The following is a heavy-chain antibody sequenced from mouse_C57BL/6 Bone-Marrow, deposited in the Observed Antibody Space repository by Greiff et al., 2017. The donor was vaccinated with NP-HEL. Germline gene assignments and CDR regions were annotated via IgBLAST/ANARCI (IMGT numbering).Heavy chain of an antibody. V-gene: IGHV1-50*01. CDR1: GYTFTSYW. CDR3: ARDSYFYYAMDY. Sequence: QVQLQQPGAELVKPGASVKLSCKASGYTFTSYWMQWVKQRPGQGLEWIGEIDPSDSYTNYNQKFKGKATLTVDTSSSTAYMQLSSLTSEDSAVYYCARDSYFYYAMDYWGQGTSVTVSS. D-gene: IGHD2-12*01. CDR2: IDPSDSYT. J-gene: IGHJ4*01.